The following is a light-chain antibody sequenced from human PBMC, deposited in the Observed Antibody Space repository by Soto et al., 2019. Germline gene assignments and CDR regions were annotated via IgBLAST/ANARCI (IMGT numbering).Light chain of an antibody. Sequence: EVVMTQSPATLSVSPGERATLSCRASQSVNTNLAWYQQIPGQAPRLLIYGSSTRATGIPARFSGSGSGTEFTLTISSLQSEDFAVYYCQQYNTWPRTFGQGTKVEIK. CDR1: QSVNTN. J-gene: IGKJ2*01. CDR2: GSS. V-gene: IGKV3-15*01. CDR3: QQYNTWPRT.